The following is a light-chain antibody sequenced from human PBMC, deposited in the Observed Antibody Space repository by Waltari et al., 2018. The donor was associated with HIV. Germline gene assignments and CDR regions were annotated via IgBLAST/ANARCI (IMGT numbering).Light chain of an antibody. V-gene: IGLV10-54*04. CDR3: SAWDSSLSAVI. CDR2: KSN. Sequence: QAGLTTPPSVSMALRQTATLTSPGGSNNVRNHGATWLHQHQGHPPKLLFYKSNNRPSGISGRFSAAKSGNTASLTITGLQPEDEADYFGSAWDSSLSAVIFGGGTTLIVL. J-gene: IGLJ2*01. CDR1: SNNVRNHG.